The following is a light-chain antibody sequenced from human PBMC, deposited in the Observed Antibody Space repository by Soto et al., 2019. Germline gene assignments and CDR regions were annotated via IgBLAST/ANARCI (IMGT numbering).Light chain of an antibody. V-gene: IGKV1-39*01. CDR3: QQSYSTLFT. CDR2: AAS. Sequence: DIQMTQSPSSLSASVGDRVTITCRASQSINRYLNWYQQKPGKAPKLLIYAASSLQSGVPSRFSGSGSGTDFTLTSSSLQPEDFATYYCQQSYSTLFTFGGGTKVEIK. CDR1: QSINRY. J-gene: IGKJ4*01.